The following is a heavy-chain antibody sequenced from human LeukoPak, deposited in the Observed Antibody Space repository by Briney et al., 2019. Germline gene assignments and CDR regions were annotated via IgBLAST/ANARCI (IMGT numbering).Heavy chain of an antibody. CDR2: INHSGST. Sequence: SETLSLTCAVYGGSFRGYYWSWIRQPPGKGLECIGEINHSGSTNYNPSLKSRVTISVDTSKNQFSLKLSSVTAADTAVYYCARGQVQLWLFPDTELYYYGMDVWGQGTTVTVSS. CDR1: GGSFRGYY. J-gene: IGHJ6*02. D-gene: IGHD5-18*01. CDR3: ARGQVQLWLFPDTELYYYGMDV. V-gene: IGHV4-34*01.